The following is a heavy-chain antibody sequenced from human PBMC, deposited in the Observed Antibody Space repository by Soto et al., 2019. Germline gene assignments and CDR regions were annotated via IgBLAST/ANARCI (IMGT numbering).Heavy chain of an antibody. J-gene: IGHJ4*02. D-gene: IGHD2-21*02. CDR3: ARGPAYCGGDCYSNYFDY. V-gene: IGHV1-69*06. Sequence: SVKVSCKASGGTFSSYAISWVRQAPGQGLEWMGGIIPIFGTANYAQKFQGRVTITADKSTSTAYMELSSLRSEDTAVYYCARGPAYCGGDCYSNYFDYWGQGTLVTVSS. CDR1: GGTFSSYA. CDR2: IIPIFGTA.